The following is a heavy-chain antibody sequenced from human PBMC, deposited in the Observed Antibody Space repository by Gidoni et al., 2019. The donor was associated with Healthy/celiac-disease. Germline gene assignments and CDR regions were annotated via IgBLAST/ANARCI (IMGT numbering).Heavy chain of an antibody. J-gene: IGHJ2*01. CDR3: ARAGDGYNYGWYFDL. CDR2: IYPGDSDT. CDR1: GYSFTSYW. D-gene: IGHD5-12*01. Sequence: EVQLVQSGAAVKKPGESLKISCKGSGYSFTSYWIGWVRQMPGKGLEWRGIIYPGDSDTRYSPSFQGQVTISADKSISTAYLQWSTLKASDTAMYYCARAGDGYNYGWYFDLWGRGTLVTVSS. V-gene: IGHV5-51*01.